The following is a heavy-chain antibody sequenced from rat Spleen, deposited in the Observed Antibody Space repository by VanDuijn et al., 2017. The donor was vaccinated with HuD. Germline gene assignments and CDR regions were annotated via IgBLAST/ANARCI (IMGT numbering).Heavy chain of an antibody. CDR2: ISYEGSST. CDR3: ARSLTTGGMGFAY. V-gene: IGHV5-22*01. D-gene: IGHD1-11*01. Sequence: EVQLVESGGGLVQPGRSLKLSCAASGFTFSDYYMAWVRQAPKKGLEWVASISYEGSSTYYGDSVKGRFTISRDNAKSTLYLQMNSLRSEDTATYYCARSLTTGGMGFAYWGQGTLVTVSS. J-gene: IGHJ3*01. CDR1: GFTFSDYY.